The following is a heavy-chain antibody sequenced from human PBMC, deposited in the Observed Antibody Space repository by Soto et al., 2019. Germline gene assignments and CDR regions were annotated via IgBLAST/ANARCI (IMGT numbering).Heavy chain of an antibody. J-gene: IGHJ6*02. D-gene: IGHD3-22*01. CDR2: NYYSGST. Sequence: PSETLSLTCTVSGGSISTGGYYWSWIRPHPGKGLEGIGDNYYSGSTYYNPSPQRRVTKSVDTSKNRFSLKLSAVTAADTAVYYCARDHRYYYDSSGYSDYYYYGLDVWGQGTTVTVSS. CDR3: ARDHRYYYDSSGYSDYYYYGLDV. V-gene: IGHV4-31*03. CDR1: GGSISTGGYY.